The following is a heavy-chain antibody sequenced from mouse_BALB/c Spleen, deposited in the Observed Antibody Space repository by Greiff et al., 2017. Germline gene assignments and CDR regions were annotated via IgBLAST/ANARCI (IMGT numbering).Heavy chain of an antibody. CDR3: ASFYGSFAY. CDR1: GYSITSGYS. J-gene: IGHJ3*01. D-gene: IGHD1-1*01. CDR2: IHYSGST. Sequence: EVQLQESGPDLVKPSQSLSLTCTVTGYSITSGYSWHWIRHFPGNKMEWMGYIHYSGSTNYNPSLKSRISITRDTSKHQCFLQLNSVTTEDTATYYCASFYGSFAYGGQGTLVTVSA. V-gene: IGHV3-1*02.